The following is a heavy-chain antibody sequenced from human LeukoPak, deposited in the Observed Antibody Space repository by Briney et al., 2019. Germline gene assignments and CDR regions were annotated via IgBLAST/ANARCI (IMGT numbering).Heavy chain of an antibody. Sequence: GGSLRLSCAASGFTFSDYSMNWVRQAPGKGLEWVAVISYDGSNKYYADSVKGRFTISRDNSKNTLYLQMNSLRAEDTAVYYCARDWHSFDYWGQGTLVTVSS. J-gene: IGHJ4*02. V-gene: IGHV3-30*03. CDR1: GFTFSDYS. CDR3: ARDWHSFDY. CDR2: ISYDGSNK.